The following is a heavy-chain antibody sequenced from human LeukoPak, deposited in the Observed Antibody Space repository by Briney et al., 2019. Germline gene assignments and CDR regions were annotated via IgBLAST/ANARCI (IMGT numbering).Heavy chain of an antibody. V-gene: IGHV4-4*02. CDR2: INHSGST. D-gene: IGHD3-10*01. J-gene: IGHJ3*02. CDR1: GGSISSTNW. Sequence: SGTLSLTCAVSGGSISSTNWWSWVRQPPGKGLEWIGEINHSGSTNYNPSLKSRVTISVDTSKNQFSLKLSSVTAADTAVYYCARHNEPRSPMARLISPVRGVTKTYAFDIWGQGTMVTVSS. CDR3: ARHNEPRSPMARLISPVRGVTKTYAFDI.